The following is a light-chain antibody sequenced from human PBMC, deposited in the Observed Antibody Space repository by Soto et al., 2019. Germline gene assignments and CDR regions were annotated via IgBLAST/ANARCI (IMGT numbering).Light chain of an antibody. CDR3: QQYNNWPRT. J-gene: IGKJ1*01. V-gene: IGKV3-15*01. CDR2: GAS. Sequence: EVVMTQSPATLSVSPGERATLSCRASQSVSSNLAWYQQQPGQAPRLLIYGASTRATGIPARFSGSGSGTEFTLTISSLQSEDFAVYYCQQYNNWPRTCGQGTKEEIK. CDR1: QSVSSN.